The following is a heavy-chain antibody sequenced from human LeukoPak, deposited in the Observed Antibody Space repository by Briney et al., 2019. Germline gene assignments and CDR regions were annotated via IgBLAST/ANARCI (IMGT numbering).Heavy chain of an antibody. Sequence: GGSLRLSCAASGFTVSSNYMSWVRQAPGKGLEWVSVIYSGGSTYYADSVKGRFTISRDNSKNTLYLQMNSLRAEDTAVYYCAKTRYGSGDYYFDYWGQGTLVTVSS. D-gene: IGHD3-10*01. J-gene: IGHJ4*02. CDR2: IYSGGST. CDR3: AKTRYGSGDYYFDY. CDR1: GFTVSSNY. V-gene: IGHV3-53*05.